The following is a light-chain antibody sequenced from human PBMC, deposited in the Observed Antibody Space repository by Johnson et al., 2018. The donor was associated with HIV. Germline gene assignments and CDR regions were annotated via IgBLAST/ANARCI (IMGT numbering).Light chain of an antibody. CDR1: NSNIGSYY. Sequence: QPPSVSAAPGQKVTISCSGSNSNIGSYYVSWYQQVPGTAPKLLIFQNDKRPSGIPDRFSGSKSGTSATLGITGLQTGDEADYYCGTWDSSLSAYVFGTGTKVTVL. V-gene: IGLV1-51*02. CDR2: QND. J-gene: IGLJ1*01. CDR3: GTWDSSLSAYV.